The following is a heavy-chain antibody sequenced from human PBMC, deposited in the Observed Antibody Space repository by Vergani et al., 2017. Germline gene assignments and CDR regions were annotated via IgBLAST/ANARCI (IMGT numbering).Heavy chain of an antibody. CDR3: ARARCIETCYMSNWLDS. CDR1: GFSFNRYW. J-gene: IGHJ5*01. CDR2: IKSDGSIT. Sequence: DVHLAESGGVFFQPGGSLRLSCSASGFSFNRYWMHWVRQVPGKGLLWVSRIKSDGSITAYADSVKGRFTISRDNAQNTLYLQMNSLRVEDTGVYYCARARCIETCYMSNWLDSWGQGTLVTVSS. V-gene: IGHV3-74*03. D-gene: IGHD3-9*01.